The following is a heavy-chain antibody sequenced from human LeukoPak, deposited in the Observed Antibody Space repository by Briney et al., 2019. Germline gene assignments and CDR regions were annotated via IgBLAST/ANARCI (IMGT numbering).Heavy chain of an antibody. Sequence: PSETLSLTCTVSGGSISSSSYYWGWIRQPPGKGLEWIGSIYYSGSTYYNPSLKSRVTISVDTSKNQFSLKLSSVTAADTAVYYCASLFNSGWGTIAEDYWGQGTLVTVSS. J-gene: IGHJ4*02. CDR2: IYYSGST. D-gene: IGHD6-19*01. V-gene: IGHV4-39*07. CDR1: GGSISSSSYY. CDR3: ASLFNSGWGTIAEDY.